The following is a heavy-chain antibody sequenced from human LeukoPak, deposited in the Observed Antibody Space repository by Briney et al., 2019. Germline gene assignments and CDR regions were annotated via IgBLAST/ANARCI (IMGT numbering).Heavy chain of an antibody. J-gene: IGHJ4*02. CDR1: GYTFTGYY. D-gene: IGHD1-26*01. CDR3: ARVLWGSGSYYSPFDY. V-gene: IGHV1-2*02. CDR2: INPNSGGT. Sequence: GASVTVSFKASGYTFTGYYMHWVRQAPGQGLAWVGWINPNSGGTNYAQKFQGRVTMTRDTSISTAYMELSRLRSDDTAVYYCARVLWGSGSYYSPFDYWGQGTLVTVSS.